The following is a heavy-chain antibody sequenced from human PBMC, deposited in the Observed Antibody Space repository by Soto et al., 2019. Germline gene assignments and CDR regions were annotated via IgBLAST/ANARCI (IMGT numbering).Heavy chain of an antibody. CDR1: GFTFSNYA. CDR2: ISGSGDST. J-gene: IGHJ4*02. Sequence: EVQLLGSGGGLVQPGGSLRLSCVASGFTFSNYAMSWVRQAPGKGLEWVSAISGSGDSTYYADSVKGRLTISRDNSKNTLYLQMNSLRAEDTAVYYCAKERGQWLVLMFDFWGQGTLVTVSS. D-gene: IGHD6-19*01. V-gene: IGHV3-23*01. CDR3: AKERGQWLVLMFDF.